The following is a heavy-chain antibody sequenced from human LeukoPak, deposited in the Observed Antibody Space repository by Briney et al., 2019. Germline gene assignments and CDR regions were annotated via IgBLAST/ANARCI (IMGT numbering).Heavy chain of an antibody. CDR1: GFTFSSYS. CDR2: ISSSGSTI. D-gene: IGHD3-22*01. CDR3: SLGESSGTMYFFDY. J-gene: IGHJ4*02. Sequence: GGSLRLSCAASGFTFSSYSMNWVRQAPGKGLEWVSYISSSGSTIYYADSVKGRFTISRDNAKNSLYLQMNSLRDEDTAVYYCSLGESSGTMYFFDYWGQGTLVTVSS. V-gene: IGHV3-48*02.